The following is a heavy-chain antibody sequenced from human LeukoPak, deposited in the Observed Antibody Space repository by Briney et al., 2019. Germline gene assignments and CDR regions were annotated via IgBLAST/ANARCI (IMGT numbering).Heavy chain of an antibody. CDR1: GGPISSYY. CDR2: IYYSGST. J-gene: IGHJ5*02. D-gene: IGHD3-10*01. V-gene: IGHV4-59*12. Sequence: SETLSLTCTVSGGPISSYYWSWIRQPPGKGLEWIGYIYYSGSTNYNPSLKSRVTISVDTSKNQFSLKLSSVTAADTAVYYCAREHYGSGSYGIDPWGQGTLVTVSS. CDR3: AREHYGSGSYGIDP.